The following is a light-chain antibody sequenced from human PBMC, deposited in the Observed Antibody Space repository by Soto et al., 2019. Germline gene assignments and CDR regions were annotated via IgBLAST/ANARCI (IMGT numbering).Light chain of an antibody. J-gene: IGKJ4*01. Sequence: EIVLTQSPGTLSLSPGDTATLSCRASRSVGSNFLAWYQQKLGQAPRLLIYDSSNRATDIPDRFSGSGSGTEFTLTISRLDPEDFAVYYCQQFAGSVTFGGGTKVEIK. CDR2: DSS. CDR1: RSVGSNF. V-gene: IGKV3-20*01. CDR3: QQFAGSVT.